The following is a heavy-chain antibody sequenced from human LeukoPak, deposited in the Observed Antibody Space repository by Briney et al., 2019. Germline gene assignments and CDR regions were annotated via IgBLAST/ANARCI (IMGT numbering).Heavy chain of an antibody. Sequence: GGSLRLSCAASGFTDSTSWMSLVRQAPEKGLEWVGCIKDDGSAEYYVDSVKGRFTISRDNAKNSLYLQMHSLRVDDTAVYYCARDVGANTSDYWGQGTLVTVSS. J-gene: IGHJ4*02. CDR1: GFTDSTSW. V-gene: IGHV3-7*01. D-gene: IGHD1-26*01. CDR3: ARDVGANTSDY. CDR2: IKDDGSAE.